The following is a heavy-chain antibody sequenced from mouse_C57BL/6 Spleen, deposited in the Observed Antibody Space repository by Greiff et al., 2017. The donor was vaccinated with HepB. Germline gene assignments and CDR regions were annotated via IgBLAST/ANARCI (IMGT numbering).Heavy chain of an antibody. D-gene: IGHD2-4*01. J-gene: IGHJ4*01. Sequence: QVQLQQPGAELVKPGASVKMSCKASGYTFTTYPIEWMKQNPGKSLEWIGNFHPYNDDTKYNEKFKGKATLTVEKSSSTVYLQLSRVTSDDSAVYYCARGDYGRAMDYWGQGTSVTVSS. CDR1: GYTFTTYP. CDR2: FHPYNDDT. V-gene: IGHV1-47*01. CDR3: ARGDYGRAMDY.